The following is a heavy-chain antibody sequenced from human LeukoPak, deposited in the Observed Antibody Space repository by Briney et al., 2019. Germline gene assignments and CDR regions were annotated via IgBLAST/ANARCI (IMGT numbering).Heavy chain of an antibody. CDR1: GGSFSGYY. V-gene: IGHV4-34*01. CDR2: IYHSGST. D-gene: IGHD1-1*01. J-gene: IGHJ4*02. Sequence: SETLSLTCGVSGGSFSGYYLSWIRQPPGKGLEWIGEIYHSGSTNYNPSLKSRVTISVDKSKNQSSLKLSSVTAADTAVYYCARKDNNWDAPFDYWGQGTLVTVSS. CDR3: ARKDNNWDAPFDY.